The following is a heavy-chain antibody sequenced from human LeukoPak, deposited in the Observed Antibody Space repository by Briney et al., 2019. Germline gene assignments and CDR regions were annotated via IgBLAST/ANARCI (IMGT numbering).Heavy chain of an antibody. CDR3: ARVDYYGSGSYYYPIDY. V-gene: IGHV3-48*04. Sequence: GGSLRLSCAASRYTFSSYSMNWVRQAPGKGLEWVSYISSSSSTIYYADSVKGRFTISRDNAKNSLYLQMNSLRAEDTAVYYCARVDYYGSGSYYYPIDYWGQGTLVTVSS. CDR1: RYTFSSYS. J-gene: IGHJ4*02. CDR2: ISSSSSTI. D-gene: IGHD3-10*01.